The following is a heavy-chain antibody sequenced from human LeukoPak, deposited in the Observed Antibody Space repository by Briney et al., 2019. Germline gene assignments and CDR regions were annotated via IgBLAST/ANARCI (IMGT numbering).Heavy chain of an antibody. J-gene: IGHJ4*02. Sequence: GGSLRLSCAASGFAFSVYEMYWVRQAPGKGLEWVSYISSSGGTRYYADSVKCRFTISRDNAKNSLYLQMNSLRAEDTAVYYCATLTVASSFDYWGQGTLVTVSS. CDR3: ATLTVASSFDY. V-gene: IGHV3-48*03. CDR1: GFAFSVYE. D-gene: IGHD4-17*01. CDR2: ISSSGGTR.